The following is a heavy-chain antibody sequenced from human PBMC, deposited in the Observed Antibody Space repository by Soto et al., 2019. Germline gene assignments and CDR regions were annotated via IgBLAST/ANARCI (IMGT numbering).Heavy chain of an antibody. Sequence: SLRLSCAASGFTFSSYWMSWVRQAPGKGLEWVANIKQDGSEKYYVDSVKGRFTISRDNAKNSLYLQMNSLRAEDTAVYYCAGCDWNYLFYYYGMDVWGQGTTVTVSS. V-gene: IGHV3-7*01. CDR1: GFTFSSYW. CDR3: AGCDWNYLFYYYGMDV. CDR2: IKQDGSEK. D-gene: IGHD1-7*01. J-gene: IGHJ6*02.